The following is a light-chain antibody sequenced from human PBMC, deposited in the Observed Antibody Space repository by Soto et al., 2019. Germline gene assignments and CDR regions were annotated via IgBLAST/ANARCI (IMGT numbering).Light chain of an antibody. CDR3: QHLHN. V-gene: IGKV3-11*01. CDR1: QSVSRD. CDR2: DAS. Sequence: DIVLTQSPATLSLSPGERATLSCRASQSVSRDFSWYQQQTGQAPRLLIFDASNSATGIPARFSGSWSGTDFTLTIKSLPPEDFAVYDCQHLHNFGHGTKVDFK. J-gene: IGKJ3*01.